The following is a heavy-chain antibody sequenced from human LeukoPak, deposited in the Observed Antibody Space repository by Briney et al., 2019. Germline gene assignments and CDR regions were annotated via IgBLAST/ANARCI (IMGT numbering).Heavy chain of an antibody. CDR2: IWYDGSNK. CDR1: GVTLSTYA. V-gene: IGHV3-33*08. CDR3: ARDTAGHFDY. J-gene: IGHJ4*02. D-gene: IGHD5-18*01. Sequence: GGSLRLSCAASGVTLSTYAMSWARQAPGKGLEWVAVIWYDGSNKYYADSVKGRFTISRDNSKNTLYLQMNSLRAEDTAVYYCARDTAGHFDYWGQGTLATVSS.